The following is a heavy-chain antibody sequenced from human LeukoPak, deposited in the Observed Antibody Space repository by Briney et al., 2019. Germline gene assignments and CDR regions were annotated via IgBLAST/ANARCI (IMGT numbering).Heavy chain of an antibody. V-gene: IGHV1-2*02. J-gene: IGHJ6*03. Sequence: ASVKVSCKASGYTFTGYYMHWVRQAPGQGLEWMGWINPNSGGTNYAQKFQGRVTMTRDTSISTAYMELSRLRSDDTAVYYYARTFTIFGVVSTYYYYYMDVWGKGTTVTVSS. CDR1: GYTFTGYY. CDR3: ARTFTIFGVVSTYYYYYMDV. D-gene: IGHD3-3*01. CDR2: INPNSGGT.